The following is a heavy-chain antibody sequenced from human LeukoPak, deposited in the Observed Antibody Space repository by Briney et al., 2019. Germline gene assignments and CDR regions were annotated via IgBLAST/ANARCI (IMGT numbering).Heavy chain of an antibody. D-gene: IGHD3-10*01. J-gene: IGHJ4*02. Sequence: SETLSLTCTVSGGSISSGSYYWSWIRQPPGKGLEWIGVINHSGSTNYNPSLKSRVTISVDTSKNQFSLKLSSVTAADTAVYYCATTNVLLWFGELSKTAYFDYWGQGTLVTVSS. CDR3: ATTNVLLWFGELSKTAYFDY. V-gene: IGHV4-39*07. CDR1: GGSISSGSYY. CDR2: INHSGST.